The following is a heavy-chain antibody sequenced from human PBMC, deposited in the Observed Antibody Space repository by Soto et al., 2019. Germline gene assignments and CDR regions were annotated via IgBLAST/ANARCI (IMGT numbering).Heavy chain of an antibody. V-gene: IGHV3-7*01. CDR1: GFTFSYYW. Sequence: EVQLVESGGGLVQPGGSLRLSCAASGFTFSYYWMAWGRQAPGKGLEWLANTNQDGTERYYFDSVKGRFTISRDNAKNSLYLQMNTLRAEDTAIYYCARAHDSGGFYNWFDPWGQGTLVTVSS. J-gene: IGHJ5*02. CDR3: ARAHDSGGFYNWFDP. CDR2: TNQDGTER. D-gene: IGHD4-17*01.